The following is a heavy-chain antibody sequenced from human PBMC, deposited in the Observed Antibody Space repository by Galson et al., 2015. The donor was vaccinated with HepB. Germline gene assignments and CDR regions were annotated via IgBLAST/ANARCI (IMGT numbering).Heavy chain of an antibody. CDR3: AGFGMVNWFDP. CDR2: ISSSSTYI. V-gene: IGHV3-21*01. CDR1: GFSFSTYS. Sequence: SLRLSCAASGFSFSTYSMSWVRQAPGKGLEWVSSISSSSTYIYYADSVKGRFTISRDDAKNSLFLQMNRLRAEDTAIYYCAGFGMVNWFDPWGQGTQVTVSS. D-gene: IGHD3-3*01. J-gene: IGHJ5*02.